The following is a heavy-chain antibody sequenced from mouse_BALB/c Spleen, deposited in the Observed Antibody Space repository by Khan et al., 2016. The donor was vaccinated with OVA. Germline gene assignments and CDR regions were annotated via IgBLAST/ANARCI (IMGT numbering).Heavy chain of an antibody. Sequence: QVQLKESGAELVKPGASVKLSCKASGYTFNSYYMYWVKQRPGQGLEWIGEINPSNGGTNFNEKFKSKATLTVDKSYSKAYMQLSSLTSEDSAVYYCTRGGYGGFAYWGQGTLVTVSA. J-gene: IGHJ3*01. CDR2: INPSNGGT. V-gene: IGHV1S81*02. CDR1: GYTFNSYY. D-gene: IGHD1-2*01. CDR3: TRGGYGGFAY.